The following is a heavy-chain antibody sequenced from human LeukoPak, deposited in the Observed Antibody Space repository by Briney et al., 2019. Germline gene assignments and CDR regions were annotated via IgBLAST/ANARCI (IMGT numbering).Heavy chain of an antibody. CDR1: GGSISSGDYY. CDR3: ASMPKSGYFQH. V-gene: IGHV4-30-4*08. CDR2: IYYSGST. Sequence: PSQTLSLXCTVSGGSISSGDYYWSWIRQPPGKGLEWIGYIYYSGSTYYNPSLKSRVTISVDTSKNQFSLKLSSVTAADTAVYYCASMPKSGYFQHWGQGTLVTVSP. D-gene: IGHD2-2*01. J-gene: IGHJ1*01.